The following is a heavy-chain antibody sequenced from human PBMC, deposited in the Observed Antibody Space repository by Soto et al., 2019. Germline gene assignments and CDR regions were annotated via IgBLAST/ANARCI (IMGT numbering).Heavy chain of an antibody. D-gene: IGHD5-12*01. CDR3: ARRIVSTETFDY. J-gene: IGHJ4*02. Sequence: SEALSVTSTVSGGFLSSYYWSWIPQPPGKGLEWIGFVYYTGIARYNPSLKSRVTISVDTSKNQFSLKLTSVTAADTAIYYCARRIVSTETFDYWGQGTLVTVSS. V-gene: IGHV4-59*08. CDR2: VYYTGIA. CDR1: GGFLSSYY.